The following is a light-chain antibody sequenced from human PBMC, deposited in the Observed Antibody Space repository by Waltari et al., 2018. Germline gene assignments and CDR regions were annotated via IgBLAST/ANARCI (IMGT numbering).Light chain of an antibody. CDR3: CSYAGSTTWV. J-gene: IGLJ3*02. V-gene: IGLV2-23*02. CDR1: SSDVGSSTL. CDR2: EVS. Sequence: QSALTQPASVSGSPGQSITIPCTGTSSDVGSSTLVPWYQQHPGKAPKLMISEVSKRPSGVSNRFSGSKSGNTASLTISGLQAEDEADYYCCSYAGSTTWVFGGGTKLTVL.